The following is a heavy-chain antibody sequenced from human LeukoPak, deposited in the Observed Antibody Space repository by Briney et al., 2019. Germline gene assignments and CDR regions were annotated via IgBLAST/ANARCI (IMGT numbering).Heavy chain of an antibody. CDR1: GFTFSDYY. J-gene: IGHJ4*02. CDR2: ISSSSSYT. Sequence: GGSLRLSCAASGFTFSDYYMSWIRQAPGKGLEWVSYISSSSSYTDYADSVKGRFTISRDNAKNSLYLQMNSLRAEDTAVYYCARPAPAGDFDYWGQGTLVTVSS. CDR3: ARPAPAGDFDY. V-gene: IGHV3-11*03.